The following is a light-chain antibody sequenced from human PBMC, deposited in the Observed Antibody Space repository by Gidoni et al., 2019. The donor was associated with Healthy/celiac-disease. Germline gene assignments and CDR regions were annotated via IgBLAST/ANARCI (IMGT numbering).Light chain of an antibody. CDR2: RNN. CDR3: AAWDDSLSGWV. Sequence: QSVLTPPPSASRTPGQRVTIACSGSSSNIGSNYVYWYQQLPGTAPKLLIYRNNQRPSGVPDRCSGSKSGTSASLAISGLRSEDEADYYCAAWDDSLSGWVFGGGTKLTVL. V-gene: IGLV1-47*01. J-gene: IGLJ3*02. CDR1: SSNIGSNY.